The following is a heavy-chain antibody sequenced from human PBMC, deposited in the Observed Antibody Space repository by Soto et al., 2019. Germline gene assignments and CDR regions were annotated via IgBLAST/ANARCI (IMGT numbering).Heavy chain of an antibody. CDR1: GASLSGYD. CDR3: ARGPYANAFDI. D-gene: IGHD2-2*01. V-gene: IGHV4-34*01. Sequence: SETLSLTCAVYGASLSGYDWSWIRQPPGKGLEWIGEINQSGGTNYNPSLKSRVTISMDTSKNQFSLRLSSVTAADTAIYYCARGPYANAFDIWGRGTMVTVSS. CDR2: INQSGGT. J-gene: IGHJ3*02.